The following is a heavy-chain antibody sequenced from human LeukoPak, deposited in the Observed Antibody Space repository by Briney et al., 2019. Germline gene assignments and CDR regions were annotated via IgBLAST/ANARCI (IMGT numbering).Heavy chain of an antibody. J-gene: IGHJ4*02. Sequence: SETLSLTCTVPGGSISSYYWSWIRQPAGKGLEWIGRIYTSGSTNYNPSLKSRVTMSVDTSKNQFSLKLSSVTAADTAVYYCAREFYYYDSSGYYRWVDYWGQGTLVTVSS. CDR1: GGSISSYY. D-gene: IGHD3-22*01. CDR3: AREFYYYDSSGYYRWVDY. CDR2: IYTSGST. V-gene: IGHV4-4*07.